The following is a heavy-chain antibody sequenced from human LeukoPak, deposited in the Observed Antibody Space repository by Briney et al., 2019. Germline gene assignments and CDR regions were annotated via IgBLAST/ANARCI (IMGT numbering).Heavy chain of an antibody. D-gene: IGHD2-2*02. V-gene: IGHV4-39*01. CDR1: GGSISSSSYY. CDR3: ARLVGEYCSSTSCYTTPTVFDY. J-gene: IGHJ4*02. Sequence: SETLSLTCTVSGGSISSSSYYWGWIRQPPGKGLEGIGSIYYSGSTYYNPSLKSRVTISVDTSKNQFSLKLSSVTAADTAVYYCARLVGEYCSSTSCYTTPTVFDYWGQGTLVTVSS. CDR2: IYYSGST.